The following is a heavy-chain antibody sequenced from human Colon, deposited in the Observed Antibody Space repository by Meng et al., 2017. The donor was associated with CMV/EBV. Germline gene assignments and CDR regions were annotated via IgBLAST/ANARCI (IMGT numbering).Heavy chain of an antibody. D-gene: IGHD6-13*01. Sequence: GGSLRLSCAASGFTFSTYAMHWVRQAPGKGLEWVAVISYDGSNKYYADSVKGRFTISRDNSKNTLNLQMNSLKTEDTAVYYCAADIAAAGKGEFDYWGQGTLVTVSS. CDR1: GFTFSTYA. V-gene: IGHV3-30*14. J-gene: IGHJ4*02. CDR2: ISYDGSNK. CDR3: AADIAAAGKGEFDY.